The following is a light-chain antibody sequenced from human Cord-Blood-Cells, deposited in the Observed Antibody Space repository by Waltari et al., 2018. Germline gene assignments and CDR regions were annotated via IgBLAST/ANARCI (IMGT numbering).Light chain of an antibody. J-gene: IGLJ2*01. CDR1: SSDVGGYNY. CDR3: SSYAGSNNLV. Sequence: QSALTQPPSPSGSPGPSVTLPCPGPSSDVGGYNYVSWYQQHPGKAPKLMIYEVSKRPSGVPDRFSGSKSGNTASLTVSGLQAEDEADYYCSSYAGSNNLVFGGGTKLTVL. V-gene: IGLV2-8*01. CDR2: EVS.